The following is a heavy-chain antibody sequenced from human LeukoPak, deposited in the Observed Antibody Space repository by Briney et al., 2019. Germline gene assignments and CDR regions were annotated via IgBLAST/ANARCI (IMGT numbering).Heavy chain of an antibody. V-gene: IGHV3-48*03. Sequence: GGSLRLSCAASEFAFSVYEMYWVRQAPGKGLEWVSYISSSGGTRYYADSVRGRFTISRDNAKNSLCLQMNSLRAEDTAVYYCTTLTVASSFDYWGQGALVTVSS. CDR3: TTLTVASSFDY. J-gene: IGHJ4*02. CDR1: EFAFSVYE. CDR2: ISSSGGTR. D-gene: IGHD6-19*01.